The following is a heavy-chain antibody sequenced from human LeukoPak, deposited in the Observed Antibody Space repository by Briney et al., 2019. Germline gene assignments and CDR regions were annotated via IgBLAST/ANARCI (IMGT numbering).Heavy chain of an antibody. V-gene: IGHV1-2*02. CDR1: GYTFTGYY. Sequence: ASVKVSCKASGYTFTGYYMHWVRQAPGQGLGWMGWINPNSGGTNYAQKFQGRVTMTRDTSISTAYMELSRLRSDDTAVYYCARVYSSSWYRADYWGQGTLVTVSS. CDR2: INPNSGGT. CDR3: ARVYSSSWYRADY. J-gene: IGHJ4*02. D-gene: IGHD6-13*01.